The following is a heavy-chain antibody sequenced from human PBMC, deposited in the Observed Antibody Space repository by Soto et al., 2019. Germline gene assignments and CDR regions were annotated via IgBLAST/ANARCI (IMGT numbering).Heavy chain of an antibody. V-gene: IGHV1-69*12. J-gene: IGHJ2*01. CDR1: GGTFSRYA. CDR3: AQTLGLAVSGPGRFDL. D-gene: IGHD6-19*01. CDR2: ITPLFGTP. Sequence: QVQLVQSGAEVKKPASSVKVSCKASGGTFSRYAISWVQQAPGQGLEWLGGITPLFGTPNYAQSFQGRLTITADESTSTVYMELRSLRSEDTAVYYCAQTLGLAVSGPGRFDLWGRGTLVTVTS.